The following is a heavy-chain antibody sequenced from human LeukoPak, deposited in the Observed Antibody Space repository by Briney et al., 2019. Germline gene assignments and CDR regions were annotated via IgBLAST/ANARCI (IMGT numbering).Heavy chain of an antibody. CDR3: ARGPGGMGDFDY. CDR2: IYYSGST. D-gene: IGHD3-16*01. V-gene: IGHV4-59*01. J-gene: IGHJ4*02. Sequence: SETLSLTCTVSGGSISSYYWSWIRQPPGKGLEWIGYIYYSGSTNYNPSLKSRVTISVDTSKNQFSLKLSSVTAADTAVYHCARGPGGMGDFDYWGQGTLVTVSS. CDR1: GGSISSYY.